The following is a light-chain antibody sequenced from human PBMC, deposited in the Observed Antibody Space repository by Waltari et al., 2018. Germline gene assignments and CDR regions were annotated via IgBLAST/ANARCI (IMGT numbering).Light chain of an antibody. CDR1: QSISTW. Sequence: DVQITQSPSTLSASVGDRVAITCRASQSISTWLAWYQQKPGKAPKLLIYKASTLQSGVPSRFSGSGFGTEFPLTINTLQPDDFATYYCQQYNTYWTFGQGTKVEIK. CDR3: QQYNTYWT. J-gene: IGKJ1*01. V-gene: IGKV1-5*03. CDR2: KAS.